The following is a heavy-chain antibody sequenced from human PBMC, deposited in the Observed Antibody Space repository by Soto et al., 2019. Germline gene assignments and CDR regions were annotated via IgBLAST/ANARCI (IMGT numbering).Heavy chain of an antibody. D-gene: IGHD5-18*01. CDR2: ISSSSSYI. V-gene: IGHV3-21*01. Sequence: PGGSLRLSCAASGFTFSSYSMNWVRQAPGKGLEWVSSISSSSSYIYYADSVKGRFTISRDNAKNSLYLQMNSLRAEDTAMYYCARAPTAMANYYWGQGTLVTVSS. CDR1: GFTFSSYS. J-gene: IGHJ4*02. CDR3: ARAPTAMANYY.